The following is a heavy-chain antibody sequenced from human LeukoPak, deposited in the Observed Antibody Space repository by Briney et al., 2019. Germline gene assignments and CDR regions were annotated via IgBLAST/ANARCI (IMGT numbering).Heavy chain of an antibody. V-gene: IGHV3-30-3*01. J-gene: IGHJ4*02. CDR1: GFTFSSYA. D-gene: IGHD3-3*02. Sequence: GGSLRLSCAASGFTFSSYAMHWVRQAPGKGLEWVAVISYDGSNKYYADSVKGRFTISRDNSKNTLYLQMNSLRAEDTAVYYCAKDISNYWGQGTLVTVSS. CDR2: ISYDGSNK. CDR3: AKDISNY.